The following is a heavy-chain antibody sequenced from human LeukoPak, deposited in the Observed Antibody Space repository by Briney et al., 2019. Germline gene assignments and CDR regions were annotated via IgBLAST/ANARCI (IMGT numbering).Heavy chain of an antibody. V-gene: IGHV3-23*01. CDR3: ARTENYYDSSGYYLNDY. D-gene: IGHD3-22*01. CDR2: ISGSGGST. Sequence: GGSLRLSCAASGFTFSSYAMSWVRQAPGKGLEWVSAISGSGGSTYYADFVKGRFTISRDNSKNTLYLQMNSLRAEDTAVYYCARTENYYDSSGYYLNDYWGRGTLVTVSS. J-gene: IGHJ4*02. CDR1: GFTFSSYA.